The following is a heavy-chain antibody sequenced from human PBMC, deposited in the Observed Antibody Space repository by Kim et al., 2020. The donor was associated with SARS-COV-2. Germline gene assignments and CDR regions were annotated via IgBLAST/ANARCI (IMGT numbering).Heavy chain of an antibody. D-gene: IGHD6-25*01. CDR3: ASPYTSGWTQN. J-gene: IGHJ1*01. V-gene: IGHV4-59*01. CDR1: GGSISSYY. CDR2: MYHRGST. Sequence: SETLSLTCTVSGGSISSYYWSWIRQPPGKGLEWIGYMYHRGSTNYSPSLQSRVTISIDTSNNQFSLKLSAVTAADTAVYSCASPYTSGWTQNWGQGPLV.